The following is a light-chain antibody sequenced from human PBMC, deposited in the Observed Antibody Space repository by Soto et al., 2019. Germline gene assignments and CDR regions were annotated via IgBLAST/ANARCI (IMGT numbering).Light chain of an antibody. J-gene: IGKJ4*01. CDR2: GAS. CDR3: QQSYNTPQLT. Sequence: IVMTQSPGTLSVSPGERATLSCRASQNIGNKVGWYQQKPGQAPRLLIYGASTRATGIPVRFSGSGSGTDFTLTISSLQPEDFATYYCQQSYNTPQLTFGGGTKVDIK. V-gene: IGKV3-15*01. CDR1: QNIGNK.